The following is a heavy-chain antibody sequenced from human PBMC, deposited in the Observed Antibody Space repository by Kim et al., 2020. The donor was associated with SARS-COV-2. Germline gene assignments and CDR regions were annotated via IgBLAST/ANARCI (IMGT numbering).Heavy chain of an antibody. D-gene: IGHD5-18*01. V-gene: IGHV3-11*06. Sequence: GGSLRLSCAASGFTFSDYYMSWIRQAPGKGLEWVSYISSSSSYTNYADSVKGRFTISRDNAKNSLYLQMNSLRAEDTAVYYCARPKGLLDYYYYGMDVWGQGTTVTVSS. CDR3: ARPKGLLDYYYYGMDV. CDR2: ISSSSSYT. CDR1: GFTFSDYY. J-gene: IGHJ6*02.